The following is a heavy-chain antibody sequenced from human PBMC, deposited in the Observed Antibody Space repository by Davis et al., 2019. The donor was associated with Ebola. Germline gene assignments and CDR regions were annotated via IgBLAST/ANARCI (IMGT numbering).Heavy chain of an antibody. Sequence: GESLKISCAASGFTFSDYWMSWVRQAPGKGLDWVASIKQDGSEKYYVDSVKGRFTISGDNAKNSLYLQMNSLRAEDTAVYYCLYGMDVWGQGTTVTVSS. CDR2: IKQDGSEK. CDR3: LYGMDV. V-gene: IGHV3-7*01. J-gene: IGHJ6*02. CDR1: GFTFSDYW.